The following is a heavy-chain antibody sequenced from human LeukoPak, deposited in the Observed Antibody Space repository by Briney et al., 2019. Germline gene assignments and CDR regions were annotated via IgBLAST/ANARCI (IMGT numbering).Heavy chain of an antibody. Sequence: PGGSLRLSCAASGFTFSSYGMSWVRQAPGKGLEWVSAIINSGGSTYYADSVRGRFTISRDNSKNTLYLQMNSLRAEDTAVYYCAKLISPYDYWGQGTLVLVSS. CDR2: IINSGGST. J-gene: IGHJ4*02. V-gene: IGHV3-23*01. CDR1: GFTFSSYG. CDR3: AKLISPYDY.